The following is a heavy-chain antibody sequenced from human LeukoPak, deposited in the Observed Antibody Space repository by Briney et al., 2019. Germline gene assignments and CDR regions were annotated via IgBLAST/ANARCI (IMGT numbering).Heavy chain of an antibody. CDR1: GCSMIRCY. J-gene: IGHJ4*02. CDR3: ARGSQRITVFGVVTDY. CDR2: VYYTGST. V-gene: IGHV4-59*01. D-gene: IGHD3-3*01. Sequence: SETLSLTCTVIGCSMIRCYWSWIRQPACMGLDRIGYVYYTGSTNYNPSLKSRVTISVDTSKNHFSLELSSVTAADTAVYYCARGSQRITVFGVVTDYWGQGTLVTVSS.